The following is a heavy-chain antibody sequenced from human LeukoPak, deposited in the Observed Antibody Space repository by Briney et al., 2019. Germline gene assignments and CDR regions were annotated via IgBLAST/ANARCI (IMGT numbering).Heavy chain of an antibody. CDR2: INPSSGGT. V-gene: IGHV1-2*02. CDR3: ARDLAFDSLSDIMDV. D-gene: IGHD3-3*02. CDR1: GYTFTGYY. Sequence: ASVKVSCKASGYTFTGYYMHWVRQAPGQGREWMGWINPSSGGTNYAQKFQGRVTMTRDTSISTAYMELSRLRSDDTAVYYCARDLAFDSLSDIMDVWGQGTTVTVSS. J-gene: IGHJ6*02.